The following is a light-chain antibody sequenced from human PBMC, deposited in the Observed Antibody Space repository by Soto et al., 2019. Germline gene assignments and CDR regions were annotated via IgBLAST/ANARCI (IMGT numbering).Light chain of an antibody. Sequence: ETVLTHSPATLSLSPGERATLSCRASQSVSSYLAWYQQKPGQAPRLLIYDASNRATGIPARFSGSGSGTDFTLTISSLEPADFAVYYCQQRSDWLPITFGQGTRREIK. CDR2: DAS. CDR1: QSVSSY. V-gene: IGKV3-11*01. CDR3: QQRSDWLPIT. J-gene: IGKJ5*01.